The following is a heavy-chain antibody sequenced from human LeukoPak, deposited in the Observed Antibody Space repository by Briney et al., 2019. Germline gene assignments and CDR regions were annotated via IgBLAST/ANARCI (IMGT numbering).Heavy chain of an antibody. V-gene: IGHV4-38-2*02. D-gene: IGHD6-19*01. J-gene: IGHJ5*02. CDR1: GISISSGYY. Sequence: SETLSLXCSVSGISISSGYYYAWIRQTPGKGLEWIGNIYHDGSTFYNPSLERRVTISVDVSRNQFSLKLTSLTAADTAVYYCARDKSMSFSVGWYGWFDPWGQGTPVTVSS. CDR2: IYHDGST. CDR3: ARDKSMSFSVGWYGWFDP.